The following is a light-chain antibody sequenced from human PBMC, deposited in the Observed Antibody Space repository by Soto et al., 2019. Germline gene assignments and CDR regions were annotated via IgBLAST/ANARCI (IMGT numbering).Light chain of an antibody. CDR2: QDN. CDR1: KLGEKF. J-gene: IGLJ1*01. V-gene: IGLV3-1*01. CDR3: QAWDTTTYYV. Sequence: SYELIQPPSVSVSPGQTASITCTGDKLGEKFASWYQQKSGQSPVLIIYQDNKRPSGIPERFSGSNSGDTATLTISGARTVDEADYYCQAWDTTTYYVFGTGTKATVL.